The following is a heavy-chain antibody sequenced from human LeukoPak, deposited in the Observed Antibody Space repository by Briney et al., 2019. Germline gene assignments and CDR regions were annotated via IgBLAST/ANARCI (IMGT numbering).Heavy chain of an antibody. CDR2: IYHSGST. CDR1: GYSISSGYY. V-gene: IGHV4-38-2*02. CDR3: ATYGGRYSSSFLFDY. Sequence: SETLSLTCTVSGYSISSGYYWGWIRQPPGKGLEWIGSIYHSGSTYYNPSLKSRVTISVDTSKNQFSLKLSSVTAADTAVYYCATYGGRYSSSFLFDYWGQGTLVTVSS. J-gene: IGHJ4*02. D-gene: IGHD6-6*01.